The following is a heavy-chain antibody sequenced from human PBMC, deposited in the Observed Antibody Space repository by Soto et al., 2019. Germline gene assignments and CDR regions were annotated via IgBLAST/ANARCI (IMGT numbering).Heavy chain of an antibody. CDR2: ISYDGSNK. J-gene: IGHJ4*02. Sequence: QVQLVESGGGVVQPGRSLRLSCAASGFTFSSYGMHWVRQAPGKGLEWVAVISYDGSNKYYADSVKGRFTISRDNSKNTLYLQMNSLRAEDTGVYYCAKLGSVVVITSPLDYWGQGTLVTVSS. V-gene: IGHV3-30*18. CDR3: AKLGSVVVITSPLDY. D-gene: IGHD3-22*01. CDR1: GFTFSSYG.